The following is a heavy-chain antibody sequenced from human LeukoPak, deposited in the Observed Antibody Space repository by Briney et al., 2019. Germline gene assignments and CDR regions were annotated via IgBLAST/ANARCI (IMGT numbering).Heavy chain of an antibody. CDR2: ISYDGSNK. V-gene: IGHV3-30*03. CDR1: GFTFSSYG. Sequence: PGRSLRLSCAASGFTFSSYGMHWVRQAPGKGLEWVAVISYDGSNKYYADSVKGRFTISRDNSKNTLYLQMNSLRAEDTAVYYCTRLRLDNSWFDPWGQGTLVTVSS. CDR3: TRLRLDNSWFDP. J-gene: IGHJ5*02. D-gene: IGHD5-12*01.